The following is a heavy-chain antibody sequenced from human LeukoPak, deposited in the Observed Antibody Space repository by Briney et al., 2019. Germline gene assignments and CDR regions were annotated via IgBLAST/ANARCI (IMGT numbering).Heavy chain of an antibody. CDR1: GFTFDDYG. V-gene: IGHV3-20*03. CDR3: ARNGRPIVVEWYFDL. D-gene: IGHD3-22*01. Sequence: GGSLRLSFATSGFTFDDYGMSWVRQAPGKGLEWVSDINWNGGSTGYADSVKGRFTISRDNAKNSLYLQMNSLRAEDTALYYCARNGRPIVVEWYFDLWGRGTLVTVSS. CDR2: INWNGGST. J-gene: IGHJ2*01.